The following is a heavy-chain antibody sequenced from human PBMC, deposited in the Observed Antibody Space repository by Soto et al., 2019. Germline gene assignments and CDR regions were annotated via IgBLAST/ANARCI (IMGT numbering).Heavy chain of an antibody. Sequence: QVQLVESGGGVVQPGRSLRLSCAASGFTFSSYGMHWVRQAPGKGLEWVAVISYDGSNKYYADSVKGRFTISRDNSKNTLYLQMNSLRAEDTAVYYCAKDSAEISSYDFWSGYSPTNWFDPWGQGTLVTVSS. CDR2: ISYDGSNK. V-gene: IGHV3-30*18. CDR3: AKDSAEISSYDFWSGYSPTNWFDP. CDR1: GFTFSSYG. J-gene: IGHJ5*02. D-gene: IGHD3-3*01.